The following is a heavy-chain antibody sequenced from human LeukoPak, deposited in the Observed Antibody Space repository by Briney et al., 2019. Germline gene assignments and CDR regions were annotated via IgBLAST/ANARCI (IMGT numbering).Heavy chain of an antibody. Sequence: GGSLRLSCAASGFTFSSYGMHWVRQAPGKGLEWVAFIRYDGSNKYYADSVKGRFTISRDNSKNTLYLQMNSLRAEDTAVYYCAKGGGSSSSEGVGDYWGQGTLVTVSS. V-gene: IGHV3-30*02. CDR3: AKGGGSSSSEGVGDY. CDR2: IRYDGSNK. J-gene: IGHJ4*02. CDR1: GFTFSSYG. D-gene: IGHD6-6*01.